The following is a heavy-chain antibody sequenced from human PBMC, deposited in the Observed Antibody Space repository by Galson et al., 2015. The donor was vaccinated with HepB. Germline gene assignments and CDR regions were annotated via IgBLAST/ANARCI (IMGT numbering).Heavy chain of an antibody. J-gene: IGHJ4*02. D-gene: IGHD3-22*01. Sequence: SLRLSCAASGFTFSSYWMSWVRQAPGKGLEWVANINQDGSEKYYVDSVKGRFTISRDNARNSLYLQMYSLRAEDTAVYYCARARGYDSSGYYYGFVFRPNYFDYWGQGTLVTVSS. V-gene: IGHV3-7*03. CDR2: INQDGSEK. CDR3: ARARGYDSSGYYYGFVFRPNYFDY. CDR1: GFTFSSYW.